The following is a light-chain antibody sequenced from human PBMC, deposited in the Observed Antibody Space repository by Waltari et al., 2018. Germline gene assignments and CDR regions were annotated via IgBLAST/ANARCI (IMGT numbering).Light chain of an antibody. V-gene: IGKV3-15*01. CDR1: QSIARN. J-gene: IGKJ2*01. CDR3: QKYNIWRL. CDR2: GAS. Sequence: EVLMTQSPPTLSVSPGERATLSCRASQSIARNLAWYQQKPGQAPRLLIYGASTRATDAPDRFMGSGSGTEFTLTNSTLHSEDFAVYYCQKYNIWRLFARGTKLENK.